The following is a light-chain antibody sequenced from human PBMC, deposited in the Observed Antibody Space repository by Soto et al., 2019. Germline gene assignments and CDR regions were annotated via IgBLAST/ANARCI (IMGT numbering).Light chain of an antibody. CDR2: GAS. V-gene: IGKV3-15*01. Sequence: EVVMTQSPATLSVSPGEGATLSCRASQDIGTNFAWYQQKPGQAPRLLIYGASTRATGVTDRFSGSGSGTEFTLTISSLQSEDFAVYYCQQYTKWWTFGQGTKVEIK. CDR1: QDIGTN. J-gene: IGKJ1*01. CDR3: QQYTKWWT.